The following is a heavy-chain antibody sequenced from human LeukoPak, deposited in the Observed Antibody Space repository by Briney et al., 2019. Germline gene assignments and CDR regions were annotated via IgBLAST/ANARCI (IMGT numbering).Heavy chain of an antibody. J-gene: IGHJ5*02. CDR3: AKGGIAAAPLDP. Sequence: GTSLGLSCAASGFTFSSYAMSWVRQAPGKGLEWVSAISGSGSSTYYADSVKGRFTISRDNSKNTLYLQMNSLRAEDTAVYYCAKGGIAAAPLDPWGQGTLVTVSS. V-gene: IGHV3-23*01. CDR2: ISGSGSST. CDR1: GFTFSSYA. D-gene: IGHD6-13*01.